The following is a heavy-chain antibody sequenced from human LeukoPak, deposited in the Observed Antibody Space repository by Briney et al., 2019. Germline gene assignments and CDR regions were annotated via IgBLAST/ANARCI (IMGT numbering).Heavy chain of an antibody. CDR3: ARVVAYFDY. D-gene: IGHD5-12*01. CDR2: ISGSGDGT. V-gene: IGHV3-23*01. Sequence: GGSLRLSCAASGFTFSNFAMSWVRQAPGKGLEWVSVISGSGDGTYYADSVKGRFTISRDNSKNTLYLQMNSLRAEDTAVYYCARVVAYFDYWGQGTLVTVSS. CDR1: GFTFSNFA. J-gene: IGHJ4*02.